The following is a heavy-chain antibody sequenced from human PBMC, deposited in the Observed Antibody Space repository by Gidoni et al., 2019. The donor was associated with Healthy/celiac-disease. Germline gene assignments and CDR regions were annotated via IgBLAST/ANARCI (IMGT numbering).Heavy chain of an antibody. CDR2: IYHSETT. CDR3: ATAAVSGPPDC. V-gene: IGHV4-4*02. J-gene: IGHJ4*02. Sequence: QVQLQESGPGLVKPSGPLSLTCAVSGGSISSTNWWSWVRQPPGKGLEWSGEIYHSETTNYNPSLKSRVTISVDKSKNQFSLNLTSVTAADTAVYYCATAAVSGPPDCRGQGTLVTVSS. D-gene: IGHD6-19*01. CDR1: GGSISSTNW.